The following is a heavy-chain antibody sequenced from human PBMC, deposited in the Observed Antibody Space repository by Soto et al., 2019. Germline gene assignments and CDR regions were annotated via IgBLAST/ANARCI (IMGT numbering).Heavy chain of an antibody. J-gene: IGHJ6*02. CDR1: GFTFSSYA. CDR2: ISYDGSNK. V-gene: IGHV3-30-3*01. D-gene: IGHD6-19*01. CDR3: ASSTLITPPGYSSGWYNYYYYGMDV. Sequence: GGSLRLSCAASGFTFSSYAMHWVRQAPGKGLEWVAVISYDGSNKYYADSVKGRFTISRDNSKNTLYLQMNSLRAEDTAVYYCASSTLITPPGYSSGWYNYYYYGMDVWGQGTTVTVSS.